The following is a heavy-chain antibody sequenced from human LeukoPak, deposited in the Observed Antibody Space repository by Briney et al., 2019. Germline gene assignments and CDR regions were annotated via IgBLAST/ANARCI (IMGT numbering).Heavy chain of an antibody. CDR1: GYTFTSYG. CDR2: IIPIFGTA. CDR3: ARVAYYYGSGTRWFDP. V-gene: IGHV1-69*06. Sequence: ASVKVSCKASGYTFTSYGLSWVRQAPGQGLEWMGGIIPIFGTANYAQKIQGRVTITADKSTSTAYMELSSLRSEDTAVYYCARVAYYYGSGTRWFDPWGQGTLVTVSS. D-gene: IGHD3-10*01. J-gene: IGHJ5*02.